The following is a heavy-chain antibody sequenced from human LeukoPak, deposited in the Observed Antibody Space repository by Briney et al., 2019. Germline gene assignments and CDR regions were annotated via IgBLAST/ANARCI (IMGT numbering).Heavy chain of an antibody. Sequence: GGSLRLSCAASGFTFSSYSMNWVRQAPGKGLEWVSYISSSSTIYYADSVKGRFTISRDNAKNSLYLQMNSLRDEDTPVYYCARDTRITGTPFDYWGQGTLVTVSS. J-gene: IGHJ4*02. D-gene: IGHD1-7*01. CDR3: ARDTRITGTPFDY. V-gene: IGHV3-48*02. CDR1: GFTFSSYS. CDR2: ISSSSTI.